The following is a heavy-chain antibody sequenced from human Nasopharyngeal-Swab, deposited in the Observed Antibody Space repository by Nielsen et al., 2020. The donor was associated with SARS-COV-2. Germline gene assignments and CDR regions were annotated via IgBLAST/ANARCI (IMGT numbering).Heavy chain of an antibody. D-gene: IGHD5-18*01. Sequence: SETLSLTCTVSGGSISSYYWSWIRQPPGKGLEWIGYIYYSGSTNYNPSLKSRGTISVDQSKNQFSLKLSSVTAAATAVYYCARQGGIQLWPTQYYYYGMDVWGQGTTVTVSS. V-gene: IGHV4-59*08. CDR2: IYYSGST. CDR3: ARQGGIQLWPTQYYYYGMDV. J-gene: IGHJ6*02. CDR1: GGSISSYY.